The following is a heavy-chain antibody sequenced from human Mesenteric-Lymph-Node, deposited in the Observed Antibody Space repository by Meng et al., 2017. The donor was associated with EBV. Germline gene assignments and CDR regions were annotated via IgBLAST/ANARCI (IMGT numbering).Heavy chain of an antibody. CDR3: ARGRPVAGTRFDY. CDR2: MNPNSGNT. Sequence: QVQLVQSGAEGKKPGASVKVSGKASGYTFTSYDINGVRQATGQGLEWMGWMNPNSGNTGYAQKFQGRVTVTRNTSISTAYMELSSLRSEDTAVYYCARGRPVAGTRFDYWGQGTLVTVSS. D-gene: IGHD6-19*01. V-gene: IGHV1-8*01. CDR1: GYTFTSYD. J-gene: IGHJ4*02.